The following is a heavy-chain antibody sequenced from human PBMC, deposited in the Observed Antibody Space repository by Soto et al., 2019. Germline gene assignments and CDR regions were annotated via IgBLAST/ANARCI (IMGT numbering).Heavy chain of an antibody. CDR2: ISRSGNTM. CDR1: GFTSWDYD. V-gene: IGHV3-11*01. Sequence: GGSLRLSCAASGFTSWDYDMSWIRQAPGKGLEWVSYISRSGNTMYYGDYVKGRFTISRDNAENSVFLQMTSLRAEDTAVYYCVREGRSSTSCNTGCAFDIWGQGTMVTVSS. D-gene: IGHD2-2*02. CDR3: VREGRSSTSCNTGCAFDI. J-gene: IGHJ3*02.